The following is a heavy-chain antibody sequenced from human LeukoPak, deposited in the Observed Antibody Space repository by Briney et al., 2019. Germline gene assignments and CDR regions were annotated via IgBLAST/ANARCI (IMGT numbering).Heavy chain of an antibody. CDR2: INSDGSST. CDR3: ARDLSSRSNYVDY. Sequence: GGSLRLSCAASGFTFSSYWMHWVRQAPGEGLVWVSRINSDGSSTSYADSVKGRFTISRDNAKNTLYLQMNSLRAEDTAVYYCARDLSSRSNYVDYWGQGTLVTVSS. V-gene: IGHV3-74*01. D-gene: IGHD4-11*01. CDR1: GFTFSSYW. J-gene: IGHJ4*02.